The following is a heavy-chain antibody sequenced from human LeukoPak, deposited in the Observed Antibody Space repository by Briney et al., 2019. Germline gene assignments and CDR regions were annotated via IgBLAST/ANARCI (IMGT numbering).Heavy chain of an antibody. Sequence: WASVKVSCKASGFTFTSYGISWVRQAPGQGLEWMGWISVYNGNTNYAQKFQGRVTITADKSTSTAYMELSSLRSEDTAVYYCARVSVLRFFDYWGQGTLVTVSS. D-gene: IGHD3-3*01. CDR2: ISVYNGNT. CDR1: GFTFTSYG. CDR3: ARVSVLRFFDY. V-gene: IGHV1-18*01. J-gene: IGHJ4*02.